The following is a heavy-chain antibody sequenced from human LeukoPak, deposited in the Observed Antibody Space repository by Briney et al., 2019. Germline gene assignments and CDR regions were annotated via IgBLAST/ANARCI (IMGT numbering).Heavy chain of an antibody. D-gene: IGHD4-17*01. CDR1: GGAISRYY. CDR3: ARGKTTVSLYY. J-gene: IGHJ4*02. CDR2: IYYSGGT. Sequence: SETPSLTCTVSGGAISRYYWSWIRQPPGQGLEWIGYIYYSGGTNYNPSLKSGVTISVDTSKNQFSLKLTSVTAADTAVYYCARGKTTVSLYYWGQGALGTVSS. V-gene: IGHV4-59*01.